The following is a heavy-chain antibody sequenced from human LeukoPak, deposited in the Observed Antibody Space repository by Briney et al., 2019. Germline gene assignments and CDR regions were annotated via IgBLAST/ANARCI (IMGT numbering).Heavy chain of an antibody. J-gene: IGHJ4*02. CDR3: ARVVGDYEESFDY. CDR1: GYTFTGYY. V-gene: IGHV1-2*02. Sequence: ASVKVSCKASGYTFTGYYMHWVRQAPGQGLEWMGWINPNSGGTNYAQKFQGRVTMTRDTSISTAYMELSSLRSDDTAVYYCARVVGDYEESFDYWGQGTLVTVSS. D-gene: IGHD4-17*01. CDR2: INPNSGGT.